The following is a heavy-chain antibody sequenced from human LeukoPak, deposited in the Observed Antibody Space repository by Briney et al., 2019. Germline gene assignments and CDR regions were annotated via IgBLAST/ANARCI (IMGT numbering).Heavy chain of an antibody. J-gene: IGHJ4*02. D-gene: IGHD3-3*01. V-gene: IGHV4-39*01. CDR1: GGSISSSSYY. CDR3: ARLAHYDFWSGCLDY. Sequence: SETLSLTCTVSGGSISSSSYYWGWIRQPPGKGLEWIGSIYYSGSTHYNPSLKSRVTISVDTSKNQFSLKLSSVTAADTAVYYCARLAHYDFWSGCLDYWGQGTLVTVSS. CDR2: IYYSGST.